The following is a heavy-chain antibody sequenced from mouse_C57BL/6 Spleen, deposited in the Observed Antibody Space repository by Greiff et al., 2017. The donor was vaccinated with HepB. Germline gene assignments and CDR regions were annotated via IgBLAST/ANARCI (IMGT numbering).Heavy chain of an antibody. CDR3: TRTLHHDRFAD. J-gene: IGHJ3*01. CDR1: GFTFNDYD. Sequence: VQLQESGAELVRPGASVTLSCKASGFTFNDYDMHWVKQTPVHGLEWIGAIDPETGGTAYNQKFQGKAILTADKSSSTAYMELRSLTSEASAVYDCTRTLHHDRFADWGQGTLVTVSA. D-gene: IGHD2-12*01. V-gene: IGHV1-15*01. CDR2: IDPETGGT.